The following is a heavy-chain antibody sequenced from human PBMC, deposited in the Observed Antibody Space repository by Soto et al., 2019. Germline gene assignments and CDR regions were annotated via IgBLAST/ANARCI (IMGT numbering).Heavy chain of an antibody. Sequence: QVQPVESGGGGVQPGRSLRVSCAASGFTFSDYGIYWVRQAPGKGLEWVAIISYDGNNREYGDSVKGRFTISRDNSKNTLHLQMNSLRVDDTAVYYCTFGDNSFDDWGQGTLGTVSS. J-gene: IGHJ4*02. CDR2: ISYDGNNR. D-gene: IGHD1-20*01. V-gene: IGHV3-30*03. CDR3: TFGDNSFDD. CDR1: GFTFSDYG.